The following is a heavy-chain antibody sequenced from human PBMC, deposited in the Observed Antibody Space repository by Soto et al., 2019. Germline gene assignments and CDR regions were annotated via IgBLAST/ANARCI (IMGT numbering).Heavy chain of an antibody. CDR2: TSYDGSNK. V-gene: IGHV3-30*04. D-gene: IGHD3-3*01. Sequence: PGGSLRLSCAVSGFTFTSYSFSWVRQAPGEGLEWVAATSYDGSNKYYADSVKGRFIISRDNSKNTLDLQMNTLRPEDTAMYYCAGVYYGGNSVNNHRGQGTPVTVSS. CDR3: AGVYYGGNSVNNH. CDR1: GFTFTSYS. J-gene: IGHJ4*02.